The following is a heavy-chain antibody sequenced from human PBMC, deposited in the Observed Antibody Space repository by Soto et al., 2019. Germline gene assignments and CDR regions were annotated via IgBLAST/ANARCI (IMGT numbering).Heavy chain of an antibody. V-gene: IGHV1-18*04. CDR2: ISAYNGNT. D-gene: IGHD5-18*01. Sequence: RXSVKVSCNASGYTFTSYGIIWVRQAPGQGLEWMGWISAYNGNTNYAQKLQGRVTMTTDTSTSTAYMELRSLRSDDTAVYYCARGNEYSYGYFYYGMDVWGQGTTVTVSS. J-gene: IGHJ6*02. CDR1: GYTFTSYG. CDR3: ARGNEYSYGYFYYGMDV.